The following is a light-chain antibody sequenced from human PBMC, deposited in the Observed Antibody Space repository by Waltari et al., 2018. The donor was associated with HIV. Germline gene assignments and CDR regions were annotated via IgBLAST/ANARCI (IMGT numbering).Light chain of an antibody. CDR1: NSNIGAGYA. CDR2: SNN. J-gene: IGLJ3*02. Sequence: QSVLTQPPSVSGAPGQRITISCTGSNSNIGAGYAVHWYQRLPGTAPKLLIHSNNIRPSGVPARFSGSKSGTSGSLAITGLQTEDEADYYCQSYDSRLRLWVFGGGTKLTVL. V-gene: IGLV1-40*01. CDR3: QSYDSRLRLWV.